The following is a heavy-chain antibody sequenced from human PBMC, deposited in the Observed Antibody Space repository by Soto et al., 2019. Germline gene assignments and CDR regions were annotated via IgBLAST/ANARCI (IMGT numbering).Heavy chain of an antibody. CDR1: GFTFSSYG. J-gene: IGHJ2*01. D-gene: IGHD2-15*01. V-gene: IGHV3-30*18. CDR3: AKDPGGYWYFDL. Sequence: QVQLVESGGGVVQPGRSLRLSCAASGFTFSSYGMYWVRQAPGKGLEWVAVISYDGSNKYYADSVKGRFTISRDNSKNTLYLQMNSLRAEDTAVYYCAKDPGGYWYFDLWGRGTLVTVSS. CDR2: ISYDGSNK.